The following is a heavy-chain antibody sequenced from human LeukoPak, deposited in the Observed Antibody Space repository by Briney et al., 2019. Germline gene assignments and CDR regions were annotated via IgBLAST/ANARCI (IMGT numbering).Heavy chain of an antibody. CDR1: GGTFSSYA. J-gene: IGHJ4*02. CDR2: IIPILGIA. V-gene: IGHV1-69*04. D-gene: IGHD4-17*01. CDR3: ARGPYYGDYGLDY. Sequence: GASVKVSCKASGGTFSSYAISWVRQAPGQGLEWMGRIIPILGIANYAQKFQGRVTITADKSTSTAYMELSSLRSEDTAVYYCARGPYYGDYGLDYWGQGTLVTVSS.